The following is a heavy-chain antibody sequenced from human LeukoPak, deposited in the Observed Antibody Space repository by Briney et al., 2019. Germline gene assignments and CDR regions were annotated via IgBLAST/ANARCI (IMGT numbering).Heavy chain of an antibody. CDR2: IYYSGST. D-gene: IGHD5-18*01. Sequence: PSETLSLTCTVSGGSISSSSYYWGWIRQPPGKGLEWIGSIYYSGSTYYNPSLKSRVTISVDTSKNQFSLKLSSVTAADTAVYYCASGPGGGGGWIQLWLRKTQTQYNWFDPWGQGTLVTVSS. V-gene: IGHV4-39*07. J-gene: IGHJ5*02. CDR1: GGSISSSSYY. CDR3: ASGPGGGGGWIQLWLRKTQTQYNWFDP.